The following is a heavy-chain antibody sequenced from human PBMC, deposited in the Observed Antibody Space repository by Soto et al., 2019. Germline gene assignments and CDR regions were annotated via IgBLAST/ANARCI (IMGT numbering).Heavy chain of an antibody. CDR3: ARWVEVSLDYFDS. V-gene: IGHV4-31*03. D-gene: IGHD2-15*01. Sequence: QVQLQESGPGLVKPSQTLSLTCTVSGGSISNGYYYWSWVRQNPGKGLEWIGHIYHSGRTYYNPSRQSRVTISVDTSKNQFSLHLSSVTAADTAVYYCARWVEVSLDYFDSWGQGTPVTVSS. CDR2: IYHSGRT. CDR1: GGSISNGYYY. J-gene: IGHJ4*02.